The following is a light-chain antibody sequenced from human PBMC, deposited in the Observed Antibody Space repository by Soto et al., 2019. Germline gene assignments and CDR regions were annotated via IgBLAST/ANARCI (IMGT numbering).Light chain of an antibody. J-gene: IGKJ2*01. Sequence: IVLTQSPGTLSLSPGERATLSCRASQSVSSSYLAWYQQKPGQAPRLLIYGASNRATGIPDRVSGSVSGTDFTLTISRLEPEDFAVFYCQQYVRSPYTFGQGTKVDIK. CDR1: QSVSSSY. V-gene: IGKV3-20*01. CDR2: GAS. CDR3: QQYVRSPYT.